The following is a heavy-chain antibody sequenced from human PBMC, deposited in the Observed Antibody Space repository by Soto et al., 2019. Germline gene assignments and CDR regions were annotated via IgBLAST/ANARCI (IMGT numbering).Heavy chain of an antibody. CDR3: ARPSSGYCNQPFDY. D-gene: IGHD3-22*01. CDR2: IDWDDDK. CDR1: GFSLSTSGMC. J-gene: IGHJ4*02. Sequence: SGPTLVNPTQTLTLTCTFSGFSLSTSGMCVSWIRQPPGKALEWLALIDWDDDKYYSTSLKTRLTISKDTSKNQVVLTMTNMDPVDTATYYCARPSSGYCNQPFDYWGQGTLVTSPQ. V-gene: IGHV2-70*01.